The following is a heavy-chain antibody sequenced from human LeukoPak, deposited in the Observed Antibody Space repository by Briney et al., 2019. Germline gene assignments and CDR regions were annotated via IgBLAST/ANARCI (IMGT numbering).Heavy chain of an antibody. D-gene: IGHD3-9*01. J-gene: IGHJ4*02. CDR1: GGSISSYY. V-gene: IGHV4-59*01. CDR3: ARGADYDILTGFDY. Sequence: PSETLSLTCTVSGGSISSYYWSWIRQPPGKGREWSGYIYYSGSTNYNPSLKSRVTISVDTSKNQFSLKLSSVTAADTAVYYCARGADYDILTGFDYWGQGTLVTVSS. CDR2: IYYSGST.